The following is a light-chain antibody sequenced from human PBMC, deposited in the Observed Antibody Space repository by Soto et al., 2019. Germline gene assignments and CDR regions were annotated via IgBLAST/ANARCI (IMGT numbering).Light chain of an antibody. J-gene: IGKJ4*01. CDR3: QQASNLTPRT. V-gene: IGKV1-12*01. CDR2: AAS. Sequence: DIQMTQSPSSVSASVGDSVTITCRASQDISRWLVWYQQKPGKAPKLLFSAASGLQSGVPSRFSGSGSGTDFTLTISSLQPEDFATYYCQQASNLTPRTFVGGTKVEIK. CDR1: QDISRW.